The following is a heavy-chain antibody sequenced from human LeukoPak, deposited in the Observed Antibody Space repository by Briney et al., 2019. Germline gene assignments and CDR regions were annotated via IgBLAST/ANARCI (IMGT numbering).Heavy chain of an antibody. D-gene: IGHD3-22*01. V-gene: IGHV1-2*02. J-gene: IGHJ3*02. CDR1: GYTLTGYY. CDR2: INPNSGGT. CDR3: AREITMIVVACDAFDI. Sequence: ASVKVSCKASGYTLTGYYMHWVRQAPGQGLEWMGWINPNSGGTNYAQKFQGRVTMTRDTSISTAYMELSRLRSDDTAVYYCAREITMIVVACDAFDIWGQGTMVTVSS.